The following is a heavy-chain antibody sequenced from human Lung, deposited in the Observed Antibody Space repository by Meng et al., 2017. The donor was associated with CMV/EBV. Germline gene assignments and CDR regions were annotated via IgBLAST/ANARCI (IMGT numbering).Heavy chain of an antibody. Sequence: GGSXRLSCAATGFTFSTYVMTWVRQAPGKGLEWVSSISGSSRGTYFADSVKGRFTTSRDNSKKMLYVQMNSLRVDDTAIYYCARGRVSAAYDAFDIWGQGTMVTVSS. CDR2: ISGSSRGT. CDR3: ARGRVSAAYDAFDI. V-gene: IGHV3-23*01. J-gene: IGHJ3*02. D-gene: IGHD2-2*01. CDR1: GFTFSTYV.